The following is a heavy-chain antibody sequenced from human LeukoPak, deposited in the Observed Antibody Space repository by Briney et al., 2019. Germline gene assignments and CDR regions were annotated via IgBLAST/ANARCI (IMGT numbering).Heavy chain of an antibody. CDR2: ISASGVMT. CDR1: GFTFSDYY. D-gene: IGHD1-26*01. V-gene: IGHV3-23*01. Sequence: PGGSLRLSCAASGFTFSDYYMSWIRQAPGKGLEWVSSISASGVMTYYADSVKGRFTVSRDTSKNSLYLQMSSLTAADTAVYYCAKDRSIGTYYTFDHWGQGTLVTVSS. J-gene: IGHJ4*02. CDR3: AKDRSIGTYYTFDH.